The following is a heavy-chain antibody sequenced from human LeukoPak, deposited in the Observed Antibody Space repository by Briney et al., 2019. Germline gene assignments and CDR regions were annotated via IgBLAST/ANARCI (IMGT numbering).Heavy chain of an antibody. CDR2: IYHSGST. Sequence: SETLSLTCAVSGYSISSGYYWGWIRQPPGKGLEWIGSIYHSGSTYYNPSLKSRVTISVDTSKNQFSLKLSSVTAADTAVYYCARGRVYYDILTGYYYFDYWGQGTLVTVSS. V-gene: IGHV4-38-2*01. D-gene: IGHD3-9*01. CDR1: GYSISSGYY. J-gene: IGHJ4*02. CDR3: ARGRVYYDILTGYYYFDY.